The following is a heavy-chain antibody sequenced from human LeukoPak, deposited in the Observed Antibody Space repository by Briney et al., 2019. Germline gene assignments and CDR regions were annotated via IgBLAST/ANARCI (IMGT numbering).Heavy chain of an antibody. V-gene: IGHV3-11*04. CDR3: ASQRITIFGVFKYFDY. D-gene: IGHD3-3*01. J-gene: IGHJ4*02. CDR1: GFTFSDYY. CDR2: ISSSGSTI. Sequence: GGSLRLSCAASGFTFSDYYMSWIRQAPGKGLEWVSYISSSGSTIYYADSVKGRFTISRDNAKNSLYLQMNSLRAEDTAVYYCASQRITIFGVFKYFDYWGQGTLVTVSS.